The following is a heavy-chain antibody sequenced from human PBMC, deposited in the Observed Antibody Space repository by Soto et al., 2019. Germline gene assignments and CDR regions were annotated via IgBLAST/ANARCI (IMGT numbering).Heavy chain of an antibody. J-gene: IGHJ6*02. V-gene: IGHV4-39*02. Sequence: QLQLQESGPGLMKPSETLSLTCTVSGGSISGSSYYWGWIRQPTGKGLEWIGSVYYNGNTYYDPSLKSRVTISVDTSRNQFSLKVSSVTAADTAVYYCARECTVATIGGGMDVWGQGTTVTVSS. D-gene: IGHD5-12*01. CDR1: GGSISGSSYY. CDR2: VYYNGNT. CDR3: ARECTVATIGGGMDV.